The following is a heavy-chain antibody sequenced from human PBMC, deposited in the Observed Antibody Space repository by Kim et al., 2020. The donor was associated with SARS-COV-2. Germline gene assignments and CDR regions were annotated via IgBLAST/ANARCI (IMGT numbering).Heavy chain of an antibody. CDR1: GFTFSSCS. CDR3: AREFSSGLCNICYDS. V-gene: IGHV3-30*03. CDR2: ITYDGSYK. D-gene: IGHD2-15*01. J-gene: IGHJ5*01. Sequence: GGSLRLSCAASGFTFSSCSMHWVRQAPGKGLEWVAAITYDGSYKYYADSVKGRFTISRDNAKNTLYLQMNSLRAEDTAVYYCAREFSSGLCNICYDSLG.